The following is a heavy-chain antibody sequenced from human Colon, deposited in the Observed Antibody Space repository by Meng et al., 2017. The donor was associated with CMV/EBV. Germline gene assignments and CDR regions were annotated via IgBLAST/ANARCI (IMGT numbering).Heavy chain of an antibody. CDR1: GFTFSDSV. D-gene: IGHD2/OR15-2a*01. V-gene: IGHV3-23*01. CDR2: ISSRGDTA. CDR3: ARGQFLHFFDS. Sequence: GESLKISCEASGFTFSDSVMSWVRQAPGKGLEWVAGISSRGDTALYADSVKGRFTISRDNYRNSLFLQMSTLNADDTAVYFCARGQFLHFFDSWGQGTLVIVSS. J-gene: IGHJ4*02.